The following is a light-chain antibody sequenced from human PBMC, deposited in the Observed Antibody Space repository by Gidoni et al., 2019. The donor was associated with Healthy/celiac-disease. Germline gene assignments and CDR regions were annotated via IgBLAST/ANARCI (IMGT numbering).Light chain of an antibody. J-gene: IGKJ4*01. Sequence: EIVLTQSPATLSLSPRQSATPSCRASQSVSSYLACYQQKPGQAPRLLIYDASTRATRIPARFSGSGSGTDFTLTISSLEPEDFAVYYCQQRSNWPGLTFGGGTKVEIK. CDR3: QQRSNWPGLT. CDR1: QSVSSY. CDR2: DAS. V-gene: IGKV3-11*01.